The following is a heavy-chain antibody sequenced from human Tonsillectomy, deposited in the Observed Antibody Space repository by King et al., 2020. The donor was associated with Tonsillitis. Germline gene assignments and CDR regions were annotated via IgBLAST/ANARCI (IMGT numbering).Heavy chain of an antibody. J-gene: IGHJ4*02. CDR2: ISYSGNT. V-gene: IGHV4-59*01. Sequence: QLQESGPGLVKPSETLSLTCTVSGASIRSYFWSWIRQPPGKGLEWIGYISYSGNTDYNPSLKSRVTISVDTSKNQFSLNVNSVTAADTAIYYCARTWAMAPFDVWAQGTLVTVSS. D-gene: IGHD5-18*01. CDR3: ARTWAMAPFDV. CDR1: GASIRSYF.